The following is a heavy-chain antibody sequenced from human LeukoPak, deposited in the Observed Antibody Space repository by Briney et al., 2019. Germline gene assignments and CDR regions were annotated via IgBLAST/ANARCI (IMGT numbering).Heavy chain of an antibody. CDR2: IYYSGST. Sequence: PSETLSLTCTVSGGSISSSSYYWGWIRQPPGKGLEWIGSIYYSGSTYYNPSLKSRVTISVDTSENQFSLKLSSVTAADTAVYYCARVGWYTRTHYYGSGSHNNYFDYWGQGTLVTVSS. V-gene: IGHV4-39*01. J-gene: IGHJ4*02. CDR3: ARVGWYTRTHYYGSGSHNNYFDY. D-gene: IGHD3-10*01. CDR1: GGSISSSSYY.